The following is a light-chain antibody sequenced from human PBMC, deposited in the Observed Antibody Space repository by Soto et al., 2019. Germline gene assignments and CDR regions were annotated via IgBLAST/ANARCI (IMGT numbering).Light chain of an antibody. Sequence: EIVMTQSPATLSVSPGERATLSCRASQSVSSNLAWYQQKPGQAPRLLIYGASTRATGIPARFSGSGSGTENTLTISSLKSEDFAVYYCQQYINWPLTFGGGTKVEIK. V-gene: IGKV3-15*01. J-gene: IGKJ4*01. CDR2: GAS. CDR1: QSVSSN. CDR3: QQYINWPLT.